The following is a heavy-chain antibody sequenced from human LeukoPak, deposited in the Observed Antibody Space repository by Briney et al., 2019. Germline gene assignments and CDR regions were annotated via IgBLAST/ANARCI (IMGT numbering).Heavy chain of an antibody. J-gene: IGHJ5*02. CDR2: IYYSGST. CDR1: GGSISSGGYY. D-gene: IGHD3-9*01. Sequence: SQTLSLTCTVSGGSISSGGYYWSWIRQHPGKGLEWIGYIYYSGSTYYNPSLKSRVTISVDTSKNQFSLKLSSVTAADTDVYYCARVLDILTGPNPINWFDPWGQGTLVTVYS. V-gene: IGHV4-31*03. CDR3: ARVLDILTGPNPINWFDP.